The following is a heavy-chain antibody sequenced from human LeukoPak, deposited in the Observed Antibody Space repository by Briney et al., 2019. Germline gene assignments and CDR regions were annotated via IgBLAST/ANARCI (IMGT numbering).Heavy chain of an antibody. Sequence: SETLSLTCTVFGGSIRSYYWSWIRQPAGKGLEWIGRIYTSGSTNYNPSLKSRVTISVDKSKNQFSLKLSSVTAADTAVYNCARANDSSGSYYGYNWFDPWGQGTLVTVSS. D-gene: IGHD3-22*01. CDR3: ARANDSSGSYYGYNWFDP. J-gene: IGHJ5*02. V-gene: IGHV4-4*07. CDR2: IYTSGST. CDR1: GGSIRSYY.